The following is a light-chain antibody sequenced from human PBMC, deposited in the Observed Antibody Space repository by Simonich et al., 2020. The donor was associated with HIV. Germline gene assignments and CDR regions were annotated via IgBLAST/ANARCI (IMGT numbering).Light chain of an antibody. Sequence: DIVMTQSPDSLAVSLGERATINCKSSQSVLYSSNNKNYLAWYQQKPGQPPKLLIYWASTREFGVPDRFSGSGSGTDFTLTISSLQAEDVAVYYCQQYYNTPVTFGQGTRLEIK. CDR1: QSVLYSSNNKNY. V-gene: IGKV4-1*01. CDR3: QQYYNTPVT. J-gene: IGKJ5*01. CDR2: WAS.